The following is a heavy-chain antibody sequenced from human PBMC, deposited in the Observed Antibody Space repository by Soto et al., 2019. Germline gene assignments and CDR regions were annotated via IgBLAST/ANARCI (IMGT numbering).Heavy chain of an antibody. V-gene: IGHV1-3*01. CDR2: INAGNGNT. J-gene: IGHJ6*02. CDR3: AGTGGVSSGYTYYYYVMDV. CDR1: GYTFTSYA. D-gene: IGHD3-22*01. Sequence: QVQLVQSGAEVKKPGASVKVSCKASGYTFTSYAMHWVRQAPGQRLEWMGWINAGNGNTKYSQKFQGRVTITRDTSATRASLELSSLGCKDRVVYYWAGTGGVSSGYTYYYYVMDVWGQGTTVTVSS.